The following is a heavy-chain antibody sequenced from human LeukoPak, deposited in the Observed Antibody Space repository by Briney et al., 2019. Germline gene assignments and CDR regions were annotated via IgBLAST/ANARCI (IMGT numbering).Heavy chain of an antibody. V-gene: IGHV1-18*01. CDR1: GYTFTSYG. CDR3: ARNYYGSGSYYSVDY. Sequence: GASVTVSCKASGYTFTSYGISWVRQAPGQGLEWMGWISAYNGNTNYAQKLQGRVTMTTDTSTSTAYMELRSLRSDDTAVYYCARNYYGSGSYYSVDYWGQGTLVTVSS. D-gene: IGHD3-10*01. J-gene: IGHJ4*02. CDR2: ISAYNGNT.